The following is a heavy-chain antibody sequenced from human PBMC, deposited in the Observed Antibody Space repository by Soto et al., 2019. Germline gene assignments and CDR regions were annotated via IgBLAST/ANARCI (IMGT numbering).Heavy chain of an antibody. J-gene: IGHJ4*02. V-gene: IGHV1-3*05. CDR3: ARAWVVVTAPEY. CDR2: INAGNGNT. CDR1: GYTFTSYA. D-gene: IGHD2-21*02. Sequence: QVQLLQSGAEEKKPGASVKVSCKASGYTFTSYAMHWVRQAPGQRLEWMGWINAGNGNTKYSQKFQGRVTITRDTSASTAYMELSSLRYEDTAVDYCARAWVVVTAPEYWGQGTLVTVSS.